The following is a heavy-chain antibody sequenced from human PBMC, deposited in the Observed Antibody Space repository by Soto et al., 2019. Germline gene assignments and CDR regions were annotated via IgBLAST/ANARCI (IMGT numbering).Heavy chain of an antibody. CDR3: VRENYYYGMDV. Sequence: EVQLVESGGGLVQPGGSLRLSCAASGFTVSTDWMYWVRQAPGKGLEWVSLIKSGGNTYYADSVEGRFTISRDNSNNTVYLQMNSLRAEDTAVYYCVRENYYYGMDVWGQGTTVTVSS. CDR2: IKSGGNT. J-gene: IGHJ6*02. V-gene: IGHV3-66*01. CDR1: GFTVSTDW.